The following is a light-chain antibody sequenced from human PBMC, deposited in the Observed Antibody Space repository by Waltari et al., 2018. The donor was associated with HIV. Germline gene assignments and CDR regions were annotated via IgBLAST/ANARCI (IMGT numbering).Light chain of an antibody. CDR1: SSNIGSDA. CDR2: NNN. Sequence: QAVLTQPPSAPGTPGQRITISCSGSSSNIGSDAVNWYQQLPGTAPKLLIYNNNQRPSGVPYRFSASKSGTSASLAISGLQSEDEADYYCATWDHRLNGWVFGGGTKLTVL. CDR3: ATWDHRLNGWV. J-gene: IGLJ3*02. V-gene: IGLV1-44*01.